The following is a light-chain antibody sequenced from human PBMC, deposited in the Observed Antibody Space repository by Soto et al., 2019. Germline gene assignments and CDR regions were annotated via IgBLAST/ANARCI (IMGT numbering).Light chain of an antibody. Sequence: QLVLTQPPSVSGAPGQRVTISCTGSNSNIGAGYDVHWYQQLPGTAPKLLIYGNSNRPSGVPDRFSGSKSGTSAPLAITGLQAEDEADYYCQSYDSSLRGSVFGGGTKLTVL. CDR1: NSNIGAGYD. CDR3: QSYDSSLRGSV. V-gene: IGLV1-40*01. CDR2: GNS. J-gene: IGLJ2*01.